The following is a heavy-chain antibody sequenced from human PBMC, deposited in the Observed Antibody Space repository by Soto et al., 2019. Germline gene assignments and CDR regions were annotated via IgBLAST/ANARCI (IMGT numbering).Heavy chain of an antibody. CDR3: ARDIYGDYSPYYYYGMDV. CDR1: GFTFGSYA. V-gene: IGHV3-30-3*01. CDR2: ISYDGSNK. J-gene: IGHJ6*02. D-gene: IGHD4-17*01. Sequence: GGSLRLSCAASGFTFGSYAMHWVRQAPGKGLEWVAVISYDGSNKYYADSVKGRFTISRDNSKNTLYLQMNSLRAEDTAVYYCARDIYGDYSPYYYYGMDVWGQGTTVTVSS.